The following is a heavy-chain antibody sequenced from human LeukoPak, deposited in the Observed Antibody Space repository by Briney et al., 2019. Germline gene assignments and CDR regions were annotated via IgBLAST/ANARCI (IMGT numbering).Heavy chain of an antibody. D-gene: IGHD6-19*01. CDR2: IRSKANSYAT. Sequence: GGSLRLSCAASGFTFSGSAMHWVRQASGKGLEWVGRIRSKANSYATAYAASVKGRFTISRDDSKNTAYLQMNSLKTEDTAVYYCTTIAVAVTWGYYYYYYYMDVWGKGTTVTVSS. J-gene: IGHJ6*03. CDR3: TTIAVAVTWGYYYYYYYMDV. CDR1: GFTFSGSA. V-gene: IGHV3-73*01.